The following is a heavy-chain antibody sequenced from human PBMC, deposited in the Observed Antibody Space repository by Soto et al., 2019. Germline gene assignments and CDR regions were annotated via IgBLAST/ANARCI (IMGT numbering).Heavy chain of an antibody. D-gene: IGHD6-6*01. CDR2: FDPEDGET. J-gene: IGHJ4*01. CDR3: AIADSRSIYYFEL. Sequence: FQVCGNAVSEISIHFGRQAPGKGIEWMGGFDPEDGETSYAQKFQGRVTMTRDTSTSTVYMELSSLRSEDTAVYYCAIADSRSIYYFELWRHGTLVTVFS. CDR1: GNAVSEIS. V-gene: IGHV1-24*01.